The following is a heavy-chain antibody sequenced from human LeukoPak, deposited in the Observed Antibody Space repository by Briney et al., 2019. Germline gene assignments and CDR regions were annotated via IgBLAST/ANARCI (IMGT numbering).Heavy chain of an antibody. D-gene: IGHD3-10*01. CDR2: VSDSGSST. V-gene: IGHV3-23*01. Sequence: GSLRLSCAASGFTFSSYAMSWVRQARGRGVEWVSIVSDSGSSTYYADSVKGRFTISRDNSKNTLYLQMNSLRAEDSAIYYCAKRVSYSSGSHFDYWGQGTLVTVSS. J-gene: IGHJ4*02. CDR1: GFTFSSYA. CDR3: AKRVSYSSGSHFDY.